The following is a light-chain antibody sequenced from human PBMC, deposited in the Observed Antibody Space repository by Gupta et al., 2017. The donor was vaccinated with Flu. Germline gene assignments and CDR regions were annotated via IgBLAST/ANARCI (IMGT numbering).Light chain of an antibody. J-gene: IGKJ5*01. CDR3: QQWYNRPIT. CDR2: GAS. V-gene: IGKV3-11*01. Sequence: ERATLSCRASQNGETCLGWYQQQPGQVPRLLIYGASNSVTGISDRFRGSGSDTDFTLTISSLEAEDFAVYYCQQWYNRPITFGQGTRLDIK. CDR1: QNGETC.